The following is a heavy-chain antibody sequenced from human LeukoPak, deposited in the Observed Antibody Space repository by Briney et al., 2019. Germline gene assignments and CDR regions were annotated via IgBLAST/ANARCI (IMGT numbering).Heavy chain of an antibody. J-gene: IGHJ4*02. D-gene: IGHD1-26*01. V-gene: IGHV3-74*03. CDR3: VRGGFSGD. CDR1: GFSFSSDR. Sequence: PGGSLRLSYTASGFSFSSDRMHWVRQVPGEGLVWVSRINGDGTGTMYADAVEGRFTISRDNAKNTLSLQMNSLRAEDTAIYYCVRGGFSGDWGQGTLVTVSS. CDR2: INGDGTGT.